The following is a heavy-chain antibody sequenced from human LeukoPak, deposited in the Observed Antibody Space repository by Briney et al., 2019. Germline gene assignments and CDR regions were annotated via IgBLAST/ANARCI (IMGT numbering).Heavy chain of an antibody. Sequence: GGSLRLSCAASGFTFSSYGMHWVRQAPGKGLEWVAFIRYDGSNKYYADSVKGRFTISRDNSKNTLYLQMNSLRAEDTAVYYCAKDQCSSTSCYTFAEYFQHWGQGTLVTVSS. V-gene: IGHV3-30*02. CDR1: GFTFSSYG. CDR2: IRYDGSNK. CDR3: AKDQCSSTSCYTFAEYFQH. J-gene: IGHJ1*01. D-gene: IGHD2-2*02.